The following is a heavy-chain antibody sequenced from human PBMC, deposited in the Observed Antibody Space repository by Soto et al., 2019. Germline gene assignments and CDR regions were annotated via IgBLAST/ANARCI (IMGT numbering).Heavy chain of an antibody. CDR1: GGTFSSYA. Sequence: QVQLVQSGAEVKKPGSSVKVSCKASGGTFSSYAISWVRQAPGQGLEWMGGIIPIFGTANYAQKFQGRVTITADESTSTAYVELSSLRSEDTAVYYCARAPVRAQGYYYYYYGMDVWGQGTTVTVSS. CDR3: ARAPVRAQGYYYYYYGMDV. V-gene: IGHV1-69*01. CDR2: IIPIFGTA. J-gene: IGHJ6*02. D-gene: IGHD1-1*01.